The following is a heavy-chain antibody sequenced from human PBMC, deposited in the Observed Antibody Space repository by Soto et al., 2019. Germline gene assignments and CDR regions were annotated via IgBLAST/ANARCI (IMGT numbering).Heavy chain of an antibody. CDR3: ARDRASGYGDSEKYFQH. J-gene: IGHJ1*01. CDR1: GFTFANYA. CDR2: ISSSSSYI. V-gene: IGHV3-21*01. D-gene: IGHD4-17*01. Sequence: GGSLRLSCAASGFTFANYAMYWVRQAPGKGLEWVSSISSSSSYIYYADSVKGRFTISRDNAKNSLYLQMNSLRAEDTAVYYCARDRASGYGDSEKYFQHWGQGTLVTVSS.